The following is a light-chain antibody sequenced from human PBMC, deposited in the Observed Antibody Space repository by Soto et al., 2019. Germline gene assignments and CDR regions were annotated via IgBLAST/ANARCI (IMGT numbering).Light chain of an antibody. V-gene: IGLV2-14*01. CDR3: SSYTTSSTYV. J-gene: IGLJ1*01. CDR2: EVS. CDR1: SSDVGGYNY. Sequence: QSALTQPASVSGSPGQSITISCTGTSSDVGGYNYVSWYQQHPGKAPKLMIYEVSNRPSGVSNRFSGSKSGNTASLTISGLQAADEADYYCSSYTTSSTYVFATGTKLTVL.